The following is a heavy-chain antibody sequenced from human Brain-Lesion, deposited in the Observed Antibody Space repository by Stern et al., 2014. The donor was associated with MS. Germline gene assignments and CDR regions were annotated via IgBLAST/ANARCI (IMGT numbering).Heavy chain of an antibody. CDR2: IKQDGSEK. J-gene: IGHJ4*02. CDR3: ARDRGYTGYDWLFDY. V-gene: IGHV3-7*01. CDR1: GFIFSTYW. Sequence: EVQLLQSGGGLVQPGGSLRLSCAASGFIFSTYWMSWVRQAPGKGLEWVANIKQDGSEKYYVDSVKGRFTISRDNAKNTLYLQVDSLRAEDTAVYYCARDRGYTGYDWLFDYWGQGTLVSVSS. D-gene: IGHD5-12*01.